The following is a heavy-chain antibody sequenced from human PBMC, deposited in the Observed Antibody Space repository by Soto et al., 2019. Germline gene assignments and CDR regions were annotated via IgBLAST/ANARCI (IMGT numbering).Heavy chain of an antibody. D-gene: IGHD2-8*01. CDR1: GFTFSSYA. Sequence: EVQLLESGGGLVQPGGSLRLSCAASGFTFSSYAMSWVRQAPGKGLEWVSAISGSGGSTYYADSVKGRFTISRDNSKNTLYLQMHSLRAEDTAVYYCAKDGHYPHCTNGVCALFDYWGQGTLVTVSS. V-gene: IGHV3-23*01. CDR3: AKDGHYPHCTNGVCALFDY. CDR2: ISGSGGST. J-gene: IGHJ4*02.